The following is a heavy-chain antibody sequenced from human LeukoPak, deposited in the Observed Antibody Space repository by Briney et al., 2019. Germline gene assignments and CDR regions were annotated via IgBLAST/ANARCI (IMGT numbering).Heavy chain of an antibody. V-gene: IGHV3-7*01. Sequence: GGSLRLSCAASGFTFSSYRMSWVRQAPGKGLEWVANIKQDGSEKYYVDSVKGRFTISRDNAKNSLYLQMNSLRAEDTAVYYCAKPDYGDYLDAFDIWGQGTMVTVSS. CDR3: AKPDYGDYLDAFDI. CDR1: GFTFSSYR. D-gene: IGHD4-17*01. CDR2: IKQDGSEK. J-gene: IGHJ3*02.